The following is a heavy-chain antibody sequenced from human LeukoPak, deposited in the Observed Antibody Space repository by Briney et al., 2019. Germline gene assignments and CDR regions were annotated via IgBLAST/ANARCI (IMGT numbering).Heavy chain of an antibody. CDR1: GFTFSSHW. J-gene: IGHJ5*02. D-gene: IGHD2-2*01. CDR2: INTDGSGT. Sequence: PGGSLRLSCAASGFTFSSHWMHWVRQAPEKGLVGVAHINTDGSGTYYAASVKGRFTISSNNAKNTLYLQMHSLTAEDTAVYYCVRGALRDCSYTSCSRGNWFDPWGQGTLVTVSS. V-gene: IGHV3-74*01. CDR3: VRGALRDCSYTSCSRGNWFDP.